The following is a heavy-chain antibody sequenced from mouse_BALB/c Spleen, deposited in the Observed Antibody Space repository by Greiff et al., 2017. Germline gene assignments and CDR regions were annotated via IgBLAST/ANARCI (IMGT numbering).Heavy chain of an antibody. CDR2: INPYNDGT. D-gene: IGHD1-1*01. CDR1: GYTFTSYV. Sequence: EVQLQQPGPELVKPGASVKMSCKASGYTFTSYVMHWVKQKPGQGLEWIGYINPYNDGTKYNEKFKGKATLTSDKSSSTAYMELSSLTSEDSAVYYCARGGYGSSYGFAYWGQGTLVTVSA. CDR3: ARGGYGSSYGFAY. V-gene: IGHV1-14*01. J-gene: IGHJ3*01.